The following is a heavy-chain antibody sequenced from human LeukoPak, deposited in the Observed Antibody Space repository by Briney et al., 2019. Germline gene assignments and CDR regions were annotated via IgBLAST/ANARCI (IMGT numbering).Heavy chain of an antibody. J-gene: IGHJ4*02. V-gene: IGHV3-53*01. D-gene: IGHD2-15*01. CDR1: GFTFSRNW. CDR2: IYSGGST. CDR3: ARTGGSSAYYFDY. Sequence: PGGSLRLSCAASGFTFSRNWVHWVRQAPGKGLEWVSVIYSGGSTYYADSVKGRFTISRDNSKNTLYLQMNSLRAEDTAVYYCARTGGSSAYYFDYWGQGTLVTVSS.